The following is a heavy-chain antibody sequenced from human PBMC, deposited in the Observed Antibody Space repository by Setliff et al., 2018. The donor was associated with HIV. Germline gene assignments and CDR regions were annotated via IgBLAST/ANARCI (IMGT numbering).Heavy chain of an antibody. V-gene: IGHV1-3*04. D-gene: IGHD2-2*01. J-gene: IGHJ4*02. CDR3: ARESRSMHVAH. Sequence: ASVKVSCKTSGYSFSSHPIHWVRQATGQRPEWMGWIKTGNGDTQYSQKFRDRVTITRDTSADTVYMELSSLRSEDTAVYYCARESRSMHVAHWGQGTLVTVSS. CDR1: GYSFSSHP. CDR2: IKTGNGDT.